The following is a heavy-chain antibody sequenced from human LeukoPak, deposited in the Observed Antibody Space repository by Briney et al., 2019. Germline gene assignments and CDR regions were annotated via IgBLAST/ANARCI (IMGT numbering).Heavy chain of an antibody. CDR3: GRNFEASSTWYIQY. CDR2: VYYRGSA. Sequence: WETLSLTCTVSGASIHDDHFTWIRQPPGRGLEWIGFVYYRGSAKYNPSLESRVTISVDTSKKQISLILKSVTAADTAVYYCGRNFEASSTWYIQYWGQGSLVTVSS. D-gene: IGHD2-2*01. J-gene: IGHJ1*01. CDR1: GASIHDDH. V-gene: IGHV4-59*12.